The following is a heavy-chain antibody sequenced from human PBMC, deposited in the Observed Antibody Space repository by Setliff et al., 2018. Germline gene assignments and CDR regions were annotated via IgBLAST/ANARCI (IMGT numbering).Heavy chain of an antibody. J-gene: IGHJ6*03. D-gene: IGHD3-10*01. CDR2: MYNSGNT. CDR1: GGSISHHH. CDR3: ARALLWVGEGMDV. Sequence: PSETLSLTCTVSGGSISHHHWSWIRQPPGKGLEWVGYMYNSGNTNYNPSLRRRVAISVDKSKNQFSLMLSSVTAADTAVYYCARALLWVGEGMDVWGKGTTVTVSS. V-gene: IGHV4-59*11.